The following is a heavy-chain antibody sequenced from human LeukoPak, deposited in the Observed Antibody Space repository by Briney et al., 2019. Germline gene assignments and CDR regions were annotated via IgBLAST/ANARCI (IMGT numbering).Heavy chain of an antibody. Sequence: GASVKVSCKVSGYTLTELSMHWVRQAPGKGLEWMGGFDPEDGETIYAQKFQGRVTMTEGTSTDTAYMELSSLRSEDTAVYYCARNLLKREYYYMDVWGKGTTVTVSS. D-gene: IGHD2/OR15-2a*01. J-gene: IGHJ6*03. CDR3: ARNLLKREYYYMDV. V-gene: IGHV1-24*01. CDR1: GYTLTELS. CDR2: FDPEDGET.